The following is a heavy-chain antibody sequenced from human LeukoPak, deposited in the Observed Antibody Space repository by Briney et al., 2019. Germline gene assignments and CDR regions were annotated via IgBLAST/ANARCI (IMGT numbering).Heavy chain of an antibody. CDR3: AREDRYYYYGMDV. J-gene: IGHJ6*02. CDR2: ISAYNGNT. Sequence: GWISAYNGNTNYAQKLQGRVTMTTDTSTSTAYMELRSLRSDDTAVYYCAREDRYYYYGMDVWGQGTTVTVSS. V-gene: IGHV1-18*01.